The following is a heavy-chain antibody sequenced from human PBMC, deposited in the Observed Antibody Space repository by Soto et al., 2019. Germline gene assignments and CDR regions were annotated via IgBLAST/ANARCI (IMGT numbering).Heavy chain of an antibody. CDR2: INSDGSST. V-gene: IGHV3-74*01. CDR3: ARGCCCSSTSCYAGGYYYYYMDV. D-gene: IGHD2-2*01. J-gene: IGHJ6*03. Sequence: PGGSLRLSCAASGFTFSSYWMHWVRQAPGKGLVWVSRINSDGSSTSYADSVKGRFTISRDNAKNTLYLQMNSLRAEDTAVYYCARGCCCSSTSCYAGGYYYYYMDVWGKGTTVTVSS. CDR1: GFTFSSYW.